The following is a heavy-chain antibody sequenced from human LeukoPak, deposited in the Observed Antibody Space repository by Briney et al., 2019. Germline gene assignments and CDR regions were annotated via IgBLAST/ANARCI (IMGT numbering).Heavy chain of an antibody. CDR3: ARSYGAVVGY. V-gene: IGHV3-48*04. Sequence: PGGSLRLSCAASGFTFSSYSMNWVRQAPGKGLEWVSYISSSGNTIYYADSVKGRFTISRDNAKNSLYLQMNSLRAEDTAVYYCARSYGAVVGYWGQGTLVTVSS. CDR2: ISSSGNTI. CDR1: GFTFSSYS. J-gene: IGHJ4*02. D-gene: IGHD6-19*01.